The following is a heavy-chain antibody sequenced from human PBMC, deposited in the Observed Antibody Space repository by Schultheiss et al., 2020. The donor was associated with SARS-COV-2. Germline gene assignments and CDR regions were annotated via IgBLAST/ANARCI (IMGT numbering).Heavy chain of an antibody. CDR2: FRSSSSAV. Sequence: GGSLRLSCAASGFTVSSNYMSWIRQAPGKGLEWVSSFRSSSSAVYYADSVKGRFTISRDNAKNSLYLQMNSLRDEDTAVYYCAREISSSWYYFDYWGQGTLVTVSS. V-gene: IGHV3-48*02. J-gene: IGHJ4*02. CDR3: AREISSSWYYFDY. D-gene: IGHD6-13*01. CDR1: GFTVSSNY.